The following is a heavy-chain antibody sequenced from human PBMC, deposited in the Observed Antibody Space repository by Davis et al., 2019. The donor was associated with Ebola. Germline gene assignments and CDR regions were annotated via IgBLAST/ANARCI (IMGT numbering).Heavy chain of an antibody. CDR2: ISYDGSEK. D-gene: IGHD3-3*01. V-gene: IGHV3-30*04. Sequence: GESLKISCAASGFAFRNYGLHWVRQAPGKGLEWVAVISYDGSEKYYADSVKGRFTVSRDNSENTLYLQMTSLRPEDTALYYCARGGAATIFGVAYTPNWFDPWGQGTLVTVSS. CDR3: ARGGAATIFGVAYTPNWFDP. CDR1: GFAFRNYG. J-gene: IGHJ5*02.